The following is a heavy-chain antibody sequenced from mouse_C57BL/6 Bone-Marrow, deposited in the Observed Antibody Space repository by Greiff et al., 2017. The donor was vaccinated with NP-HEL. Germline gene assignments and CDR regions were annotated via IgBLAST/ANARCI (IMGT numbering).Heavy chain of an antibody. CDR1: GFNIKDDY. CDR3: TTKGLLLLTDY. D-gene: IGHD1-1*01. Sequence: EVQLQQSGAELVRPGASVKLSCTASGFNIKDDYMHWVKQRPEQGLEWIGWIDPENGDTEYASKFQGKATITADTSSNTAYLQLSSLTSEDTAVYYCTTKGLLLLTDYWGQGTTLTVSS. J-gene: IGHJ2*01. V-gene: IGHV14-4*01. CDR2: IDPENGDT.